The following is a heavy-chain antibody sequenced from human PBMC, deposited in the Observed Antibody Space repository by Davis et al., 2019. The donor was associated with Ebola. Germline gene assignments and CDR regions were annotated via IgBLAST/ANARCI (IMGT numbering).Heavy chain of an antibody. J-gene: IGHJ6*02. CDR1: GFSFSTYD. CDR2: TAGDT. D-gene: IGHD3-10*01. Sequence: GESLKISCAASGFSFSTYDMHWVRQATGKGLEWVSATAGDTYYPGSVKGRFTISRENAKKSLYLQMNSLGAGDTAVYYCARGVAGRVRGVPWAMDVWGQGTTVTVSS. CDR3: ARGVAGRVRGVPWAMDV. V-gene: IGHV3-13*01.